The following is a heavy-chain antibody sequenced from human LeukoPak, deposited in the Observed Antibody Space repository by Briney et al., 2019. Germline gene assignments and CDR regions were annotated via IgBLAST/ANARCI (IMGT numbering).Heavy chain of an antibody. CDR1: GYTFTSYA. CDR3: AREDSSGWYPSGFDY. D-gene: IGHD6-19*01. J-gene: IGHJ4*02. Sequence: ASVKVSCKASGYTFTSYAMNWVRQAPGQGLEWMGWINTNTGNPTYAQGFTERFVFSLDTSVSTAYLQISGLKAEDTAVYYCAREDSSGWYPSGFDYWGQGTLVTVSS. V-gene: IGHV7-4-1*02. CDR2: INTNTGNP.